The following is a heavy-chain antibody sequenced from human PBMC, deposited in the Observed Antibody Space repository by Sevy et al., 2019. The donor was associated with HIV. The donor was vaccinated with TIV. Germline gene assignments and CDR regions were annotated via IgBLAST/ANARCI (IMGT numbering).Heavy chain of an antibody. D-gene: IGHD6-13*01. CDR1: GYSISSRYY. Sequence: SETLSLTCAVSGYSISSRYYWGWVRQPPGKGLEWIASMYYSGSTYYNPSLRSRVTISIDTSKNQFSLKLTSVTAADTAVYYCASDIASNWLFFDYWGQGILVTVSS. J-gene: IGHJ4*02. CDR2: MYYSGST. CDR3: ASDIASNWLFFDY. V-gene: IGHV4-38-2*01.